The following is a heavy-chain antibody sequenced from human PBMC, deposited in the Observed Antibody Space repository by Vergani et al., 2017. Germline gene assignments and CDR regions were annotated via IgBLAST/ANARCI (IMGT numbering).Heavy chain of an antibody. CDR2: TWYDGNNK. V-gene: IGHV3-33*01. D-gene: IGHD3-10*02. CDR1: GFTFNQYG. Sequence: QVQLVEFGGGVVQPGRSLRLSCAAFGFTFNQYGMHWVRQAPGKGLEWVAVTWYDGNNKQYADSVKGRFTISRDNSKSTMYLQMNSLRDEDTGVYYCARDLRLLCNRFDPWGQGTLVAVSS. CDR3: ARDLRLLCNRFDP. J-gene: IGHJ5*02.